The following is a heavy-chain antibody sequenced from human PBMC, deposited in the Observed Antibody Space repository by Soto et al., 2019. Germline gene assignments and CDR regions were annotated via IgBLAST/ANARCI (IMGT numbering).Heavy chain of an antibody. CDR3: ARGPLYYDILTGYGAFDI. J-gene: IGHJ3*02. CDR1: GGTFSSYA. CDR2: IIPIFGTA. V-gene: IGHV1-69*13. Sequence: SVKVSCKASGGTFSSYAISWVRQAPGQGLEWMGGIIPIFGTANYAQKFQGRVTITADESTSTAYMELSSLRSEDTAVYYCARGPLYYDILTGYGAFDIWGQGTMVTVSS. D-gene: IGHD3-9*01.